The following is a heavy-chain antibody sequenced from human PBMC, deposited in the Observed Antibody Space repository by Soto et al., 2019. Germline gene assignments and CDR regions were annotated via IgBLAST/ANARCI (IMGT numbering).Heavy chain of an antibody. D-gene: IGHD1-1*01. J-gene: IGHJ6*02. CDR2: ISPYNGTT. V-gene: IGHV1-18*04. CDR1: GYTFTTYG. Sequence: ASVKVSCKASGYTFTTYGISWVRQAPGQGLEWMGWISPYNGTTKYAEKFQGEMTMTTDTATSTAYMDLRSLRSDDTAVYYCARDGERDTGLNFYYYLHGMDAWGQGTKVTVSS. CDR3: ARDGERDTGLNFYYYLHGMDA.